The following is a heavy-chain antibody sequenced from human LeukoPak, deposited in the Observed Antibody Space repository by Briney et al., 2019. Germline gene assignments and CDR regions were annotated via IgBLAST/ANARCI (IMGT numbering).Heavy chain of an antibody. Sequence: GGSLRLSCAASGFTFSSYGMHWVRQAPGKGLEWVAFIRYDGSNKYYADSVKGRFTISRDNSKNTLYLQMNSLRAEDTAVYYCAKGGGGSGSYGAFDIWGQGTMVTVSS. D-gene: IGHD3-10*01. V-gene: IGHV3-30*02. J-gene: IGHJ3*02. CDR1: GFTFSSYG. CDR3: AKGGGGSGSYGAFDI. CDR2: IRYDGSNK.